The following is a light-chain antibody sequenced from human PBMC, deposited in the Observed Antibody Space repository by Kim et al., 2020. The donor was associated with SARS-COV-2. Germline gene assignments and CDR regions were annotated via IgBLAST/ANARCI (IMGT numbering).Light chain of an antibody. CDR1: SLRIYY. CDR2: DKN. V-gene: IGLV3-19*01. CDR3: NSRDSSGNHVL. Sequence: ALGQTVRITCQGDSLRIYYASWYQQKPGQAPVLVIYDKNNRPSGIPDRFSGSSSGNTASLTITGAQAEDEADYYCNSRDSSGNHVLFGGGTQLTVL. J-gene: IGLJ2*01.